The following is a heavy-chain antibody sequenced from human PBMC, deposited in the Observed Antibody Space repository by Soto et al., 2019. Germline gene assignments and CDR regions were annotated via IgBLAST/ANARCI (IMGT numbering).Heavy chain of an antibody. CDR2: IYATVTT. Sequence: SXGTLSLTCTVSGASISGFYWSWIRKSAGKGLEWIGRIYATVTTDYNPSLKSRVMMSVDTSKKQFSLKLRSVTAADTAVYYCVRDGKKTLRDWFDPWGQGISVTVSS. CDR3: VRDGKKTLRDWFDP. J-gene: IGHJ5*02. D-gene: IGHD1-1*01. CDR1: GASISGFY. V-gene: IGHV4-4*07.